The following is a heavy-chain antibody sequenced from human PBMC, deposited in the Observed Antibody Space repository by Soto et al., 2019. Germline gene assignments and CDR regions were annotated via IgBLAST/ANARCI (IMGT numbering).Heavy chain of an antibody. J-gene: IGHJ5*02. V-gene: IGHV3-23*01. CDR1: GFIFSSYA. Sequence: VGSLRLSCEASGFIFSSYAITWVRQAPGKGLEWVSTISGTGVNTYCADSVKGRFTVSRDNSKNTVWLQMNSLRAADSSVYYCAKDSVHNLYRTSSLEDCFGPWGQGTLVTVSS. CDR2: ISGTGVNT. D-gene: IGHD6-6*01. CDR3: AKDSVHNLYRTSSLEDCFGP.